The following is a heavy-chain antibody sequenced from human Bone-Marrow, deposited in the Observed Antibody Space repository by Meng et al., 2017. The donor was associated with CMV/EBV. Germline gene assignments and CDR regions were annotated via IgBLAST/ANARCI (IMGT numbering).Heavy chain of an antibody. Sequence: SETLSLTCTVSGGSVSSGSYYWSWIRQPPGKGLEWIGYIYYSGSTNYNPSLKSRVTISVDTSKNQFSLKLSSVTAADTAVYYCARRLGPYYYDYCGQGTLVTASS. CDR3: ARRLGPYYYDY. CDR2: IYYSGST. V-gene: IGHV4-61*01. CDR1: GGSVSSGSYY. D-gene: IGHD6-6*01. J-gene: IGHJ4*02.